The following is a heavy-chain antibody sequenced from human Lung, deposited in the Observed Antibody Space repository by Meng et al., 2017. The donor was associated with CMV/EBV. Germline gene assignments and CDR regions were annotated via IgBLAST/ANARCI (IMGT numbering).Heavy chain of an antibody. CDR2: IYYSGST. CDR3: ARDIYHTDIVVVRSDAFDI. J-gene: IGHJ3*02. D-gene: IGHD2-2*01. V-gene: IGHV4-39*07. CDR1: GGSISSSSYY. Sequence: GSLRLXXTVSGGSISSSSYYWGWIRQPPGKGLEWIGSIYYSGSTYYNPSLKSRVTISVDTSKNQFSLKLSSVTAADTDVYYCARDIYHTDIVVVRSDAFDIWGQGTMVTVSS.